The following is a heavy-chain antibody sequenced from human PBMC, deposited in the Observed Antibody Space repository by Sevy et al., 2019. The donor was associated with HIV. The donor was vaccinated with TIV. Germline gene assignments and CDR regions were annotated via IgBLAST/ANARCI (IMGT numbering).Heavy chain of an antibody. CDR3: ARKVDPVGWFDP. D-gene: IGHD2-2*01. V-gene: IGHV4-4*07. Sequence: SETLSLTCTVSGDSISSYYWNWIRQPAGKGLEWIGRIYTSGSTNYNPSLKGRVTMSVDTSKNQFSLKLRSVTAADTAVYYRARKVDPVGWFDPWGQGTLVTVSS. CDR1: GDSISSYY. CDR2: IYTSGST. J-gene: IGHJ5*02.